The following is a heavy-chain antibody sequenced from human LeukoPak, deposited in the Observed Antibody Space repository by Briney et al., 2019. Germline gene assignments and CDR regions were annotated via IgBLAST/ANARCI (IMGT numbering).Heavy chain of an antibody. Sequence: GGSLRLSCAASGFVFDDYALHWVRQAPGKGLEWVSLITWDGGSTHYSDCVRGRFTISRDNGKNSLYLQMDSLRTEDTAFYYCAAGDSALGFEYWGQGTLVSVST. CDR2: ITWDGGST. CDR1: GFVFDDYA. D-gene: IGHD3-16*01. J-gene: IGHJ4*02. V-gene: IGHV3-43*01. CDR3: AAGDSALGFEY.